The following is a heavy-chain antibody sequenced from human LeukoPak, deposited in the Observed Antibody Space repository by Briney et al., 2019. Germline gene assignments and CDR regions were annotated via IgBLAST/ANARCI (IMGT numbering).Heavy chain of an antibody. CDR3: ARIVGWYDVKRPEYYYYGMDV. V-gene: IGHV1-2*02. Sequence: GASVKVSCKASGYTFTGYYMHWVRQAPGQGLEWMGWINPNSGGTNYAQKFQGRVTMTRDTSISTAYMELSRLRSDDTAVYYCARIVGWYDVKRPEYYYYGMDVWGQGTTVTVSS. CDR2: INPNSGGT. J-gene: IGHJ6*02. CDR1: GYTFTGYY. D-gene: IGHD6-19*01.